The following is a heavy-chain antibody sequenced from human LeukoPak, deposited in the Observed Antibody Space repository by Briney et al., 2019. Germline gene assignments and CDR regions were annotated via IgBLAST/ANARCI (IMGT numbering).Heavy chain of an antibody. V-gene: IGHV3-43D*04. J-gene: IGHJ6*03. Sequence: PGGSLRLSCAASGFILDDYAMHWVRQAPGKGLEWVALIVWDGETTYYAASVRGRFIISRDNSDNSLYLQMNNLKAEDTAIYYCAKDGSRGYSSTGYYMDAWGKGTTVIVSS. D-gene: IGHD6-19*01. CDR3: AKDGSRGYSSTGYYMDA. CDR1: GFILDDYA. CDR2: IVWDGETT.